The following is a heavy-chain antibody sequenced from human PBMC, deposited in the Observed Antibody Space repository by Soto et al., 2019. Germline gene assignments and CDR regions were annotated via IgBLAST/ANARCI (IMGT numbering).Heavy chain of an antibody. Sequence: SETLSLTCTVSGGYISSYYWSWIRQPPGKGLEWIGYIYYSGSTNYNPSLKSRVTISVDTSKNQFSLKLSSVTAADTAVYYCARTLRAYCGGDCYSGDYYGMDVWGQGTTVTV. CDR3: ARTLRAYCGGDCYSGDYYGMDV. D-gene: IGHD2-21*02. CDR1: GGYISSYY. J-gene: IGHJ6*02. V-gene: IGHV4-59*01. CDR2: IYYSGST.